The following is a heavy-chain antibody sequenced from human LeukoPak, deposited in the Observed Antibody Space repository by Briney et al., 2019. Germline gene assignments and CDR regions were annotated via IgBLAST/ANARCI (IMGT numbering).Heavy chain of an antibody. CDR2: IGTRGTTM. Sequence: GGSLRLSCAASGFTFTSDVMNWVRQPPGKGLEWISYIGTRGTTMYYADSVKGRFTISTDNAKNSLYLQMNSLRDADTAIYYCARGRGSSWGQGTLVTVSS. CDR1: GFTFTSDV. V-gene: IGHV3-48*02. D-gene: IGHD2-21*01. CDR3: ARGRGSS. J-gene: IGHJ5*02.